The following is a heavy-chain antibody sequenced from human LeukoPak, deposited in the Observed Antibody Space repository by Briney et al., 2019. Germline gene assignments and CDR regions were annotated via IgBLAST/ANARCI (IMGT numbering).Heavy chain of an antibody. V-gene: IGHV3-7*01. CDR2: IKQDGSEK. D-gene: IGHD1-7*01. Sequence: GGSLRLXCAASGFTFSSYWMSWVRRAPGKGLEWVANIKQDGSEKYYVDSVKGRFTISRDNAKNSLYLQMNSLRAEDTAVYYCARKLELRARYNWFDPWGQGTLVTVSS. CDR3: ARKLELRARYNWFDP. J-gene: IGHJ5*02. CDR1: GFTFSSYW.